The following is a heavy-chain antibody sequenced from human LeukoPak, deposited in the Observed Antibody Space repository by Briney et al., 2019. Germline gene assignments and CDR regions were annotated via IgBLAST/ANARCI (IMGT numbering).Heavy chain of an antibody. CDR2: IIPIFGTA. CDR3: ASAPDYCSGGSCLSYGMDV. CDR1: GGTFSSYA. J-gene: IGHJ6*02. D-gene: IGHD2-15*01. Sequence: SVKVSCEASGGTFSSYAISWVRQAPGQGLEWMGGIIPIFGTANYAQKFQGRVTITADESTSTAYMELSSLRSEDTAVYYCASAPDYCSGGSCLSYGMDVWGQGTTVTVSS. V-gene: IGHV1-69*13.